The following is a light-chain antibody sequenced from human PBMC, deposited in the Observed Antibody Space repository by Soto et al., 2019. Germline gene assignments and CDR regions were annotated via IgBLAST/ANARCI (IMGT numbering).Light chain of an antibody. CDR2: DAS. V-gene: IGKV3-11*01. J-gene: IGKJ5*01. CDR1: QSVRKY. Sequence: EIVITQSPATLSLSPGERATLSCRASQSVRKYLAWYQQKPGQAPRLLIYDASTRATGIPARFSGSGSETDFTLTITSLEPEDFAVYYCQQRNNWPPITFGQGTRLEI. CDR3: QQRNNWPPIT.